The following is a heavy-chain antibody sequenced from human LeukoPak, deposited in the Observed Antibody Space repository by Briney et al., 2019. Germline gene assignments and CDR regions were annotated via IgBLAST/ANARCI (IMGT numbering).Heavy chain of an antibody. CDR2: ITGSGGST. Sequence: TGGSLRLSCAASGFTFSIHGMNWVRQGPGKGLEWVPGITGSGGSTYYADSVKGRFTISRDNSKNTVYLQMNSLRAEDTAVYYCARDLSLIALTDWGQGTLVTVSS. CDR3: ARDLSLIALTD. D-gene: IGHD3-22*01. CDR1: GFTFSIHG. V-gene: IGHV3-23*01. J-gene: IGHJ4*02.